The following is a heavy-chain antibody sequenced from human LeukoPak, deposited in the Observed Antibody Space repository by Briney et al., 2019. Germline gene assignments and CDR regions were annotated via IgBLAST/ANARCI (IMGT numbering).Heavy chain of an antibody. Sequence: PGGSLRLSCAASGFTFSSYAMSWVRQAPGKGLEWVSAISGSGGSTYYADSVKGRFTISRDNSKNTLYLQMNSLRAEDTAVYYRAKDRGVVVAATLYDAFDIWGQGTVVTVSS. CDR1: GFTFSSYA. CDR2: ISGSGGST. CDR3: AKDRGVVVAATLYDAFDI. D-gene: IGHD2-15*01. J-gene: IGHJ3*02. V-gene: IGHV3-23*01.